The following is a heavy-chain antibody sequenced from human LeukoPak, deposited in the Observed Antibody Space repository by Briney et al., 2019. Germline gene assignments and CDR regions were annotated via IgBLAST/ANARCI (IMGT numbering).Heavy chain of an antibody. D-gene: IGHD2-2*02. CDR3: ARLHCSSTSCYIDY. V-gene: IGHV1-3*01. Sequence: ASVKVSCKASGGTFSSYAIHWVRQAPGQRLEWMGWINAGTGDTKYSQRFQGRVTITRDTSASTAYMELSSLRSEDTAVYYCARLHCSSTSCYIDYWGQGTLVTVSS. CDR1: GGTFSSYA. J-gene: IGHJ4*02. CDR2: INAGTGDT.